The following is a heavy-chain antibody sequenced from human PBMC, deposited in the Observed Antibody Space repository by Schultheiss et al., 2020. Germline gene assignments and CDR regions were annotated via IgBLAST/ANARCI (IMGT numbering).Heavy chain of an antibody. J-gene: IGHJ4*02. CDR2: IYWDDVK. D-gene: IGHD2-2*01. V-gene: IGHV2-5*02. CDR3: AHGTETSAWQSPSFDY. CDR1: GFSLATTGVG. Sequence: SGPTLVKPTQTLTLTCTFSGFSLATTGVGVGWIRQPPGKALEWLAVIYWDDVKRYTPSLKGRLTVTKDTAKNQVVLTMTNMDPVDTATYYCAHGTETSAWQSPSFDYWGQGTLV.